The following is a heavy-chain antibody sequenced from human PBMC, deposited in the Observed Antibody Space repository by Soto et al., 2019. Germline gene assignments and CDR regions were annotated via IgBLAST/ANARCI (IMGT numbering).Heavy chain of an antibody. CDR1: GGTFSSYA. Sequence: SVKVSCRASGGTFSSYAISWVRQAPGQGLEWMGGIIPIFGTANYAQKFQGRVTITADESTSTAYMELSSLRSEDTAVYYCARGFMTTVTTYYYYGMDVWGQGTTVTVSS. V-gene: IGHV1-69*13. CDR3: ARGFMTTVTTYYYYGMDV. CDR2: IIPIFGTA. D-gene: IGHD4-4*01. J-gene: IGHJ6*02.